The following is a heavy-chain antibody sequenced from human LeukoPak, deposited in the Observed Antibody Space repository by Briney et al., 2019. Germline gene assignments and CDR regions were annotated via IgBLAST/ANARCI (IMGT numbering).Heavy chain of an antibody. V-gene: IGHV4-38-2*02. CDR1: GYSISSGYY. J-gene: IGHJ4*02. D-gene: IGHD3-9*01. Sequence: PSETLSLTCTVSGYSISSGYYWVWIRQPPRKGLEWIGSIYRSGSTNYNPSLKSRVTISADTSENQFSLKVTSVTAADTAVYYCARAHGDILTGYHVKPFDYWGQGTLVTVSS. CDR2: IYRSGST. CDR3: ARAHGDILTGYHVKPFDY.